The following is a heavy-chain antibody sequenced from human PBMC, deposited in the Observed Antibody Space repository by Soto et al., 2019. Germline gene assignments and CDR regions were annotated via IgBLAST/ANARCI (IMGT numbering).Heavy chain of an antibody. CDR2: INPNSGGT. D-gene: IGHD3-22*01. CDR1: GYNFRDYY. J-gene: IGHJ4*02. V-gene: IGHV1-2*02. Sequence: GASVKVSCKASGYNFRDYYMHWVRQAPGQGLEWMGWINPNSGGTNYAQKFQGRVTMTRDTSISTAYMELSRLRSDDTAVYYCARGITMIVVAPLSHWGQGTLVTVSS. CDR3: ARGITMIVVAPLSH.